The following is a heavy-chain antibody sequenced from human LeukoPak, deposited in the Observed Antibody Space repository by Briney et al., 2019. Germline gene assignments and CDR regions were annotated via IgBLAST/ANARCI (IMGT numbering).Heavy chain of an antibody. V-gene: IGHV3-21*01. CDR2: ISSSSSYI. Sequence: GGSLRLSCAASGFTFSSYSMNWVRQAPGKGLEWVSSISSSSSYIYYADSVKGRFTISRDNAKNSLYLQMNSLRAEDTAVYYCARGTYYYGSGSLDFDYWGQGTRVTVSS. CDR1: GFTFSSYS. J-gene: IGHJ4*02. D-gene: IGHD3-10*01. CDR3: ARGTYYYGSGSLDFDY.